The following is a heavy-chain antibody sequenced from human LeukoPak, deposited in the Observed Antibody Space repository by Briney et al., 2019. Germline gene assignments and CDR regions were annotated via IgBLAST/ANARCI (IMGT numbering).Heavy chain of an antibody. J-gene: IGHJ3*02. D-gene: IGHD6-19*01. V-gene: IGHV3-23*01. CDR3: AKDVQWLANAFDI. Sequence: PGASLRLSCAASGFTFSTYAMNWVRQAPGKGPEWVSGIGDSGVSTFYADSVKRRFAISRDNSINTLYLRMNSLRVEDTAVYYCAKDVQWLANAFDIWGPGTMVTVSS. CDR2: IGDSGVST. CDR1: GFTFSTYA.